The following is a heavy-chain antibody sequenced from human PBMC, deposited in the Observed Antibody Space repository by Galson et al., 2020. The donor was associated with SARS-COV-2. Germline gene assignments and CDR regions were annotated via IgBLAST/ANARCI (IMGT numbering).Heavy chain of an antibody. CDR3: ARDRHDLFTVPPGGMDV. V-gene: IGHV1-18*01. J-gene: IGHJ6*02. CDR1: GYIFSTYG. Sequence: ASVKVSCSASGYIFSTYGINWVRQAPGQGLEWMGWISADNGNTNYAQKLQGRVTMTTDTSTSTAYMELRSLRSDDTAVYFCARDRHDLFTVPPGGMDVWGLGTTVTVSS. D-gene: IGHD3-9*01. CDR2: ISADNGNT.